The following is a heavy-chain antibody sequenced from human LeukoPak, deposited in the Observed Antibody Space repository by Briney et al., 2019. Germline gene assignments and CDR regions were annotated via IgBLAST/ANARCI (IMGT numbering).Heavy chain of an antibody. CDR2: IYTSGST. J-gene: IGHJ4*02. CDR3: AREWLLMSYFDY. D-gene: IGHD3-22*01. V-gene: IGHV4-61*02. CDR1: GGSISSGSYY. Sequence: PSQTLCLTCTVSGGSISSGSYYWSWIRQPAGKGLEWIGRIYTSGSTNYNPSLKSRVTISVDTSKNQFSLKLSSVTAADTAVYYCAREWLLMSYFDYWGQGTLVTVSS.